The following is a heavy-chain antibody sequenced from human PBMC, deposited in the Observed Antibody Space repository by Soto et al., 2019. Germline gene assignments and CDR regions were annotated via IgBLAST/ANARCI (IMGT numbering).Heavy chain of an antibody. J-gene: IGHJ6*02. CDR3: ARLRITTKPYYYYGMDV. CDR2: IYYSGST. CDR1: GGSISIYY. D-gene: IGHD3-10*01. Sequence: SETLSLTCTVSGGSISIYYWSLIRRPPGKGLEWIGYIYYSGSTNYNPSLKSRVTISVDTSKNQFSLKLSSVTAEETAVYYCARLRITTKPYYYYGMDVWGQGTAITVSS. V-gene: IGHV4-59*01.